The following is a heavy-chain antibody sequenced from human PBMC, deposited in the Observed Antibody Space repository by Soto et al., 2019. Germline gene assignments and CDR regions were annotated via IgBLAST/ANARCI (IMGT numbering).Heavy chain of an antibody. CDR3: ARAGGLGAVAVDY. Sequence: QLQLQESGSGLVKPSQTLSLTCAVSGGSISSGGYSWSWIRQPPGKGLEWMGYSYQSGSTYYNPSLKSRVTMSVDRSKNQFSLKLSSVTAADTAVYYCARAGGLGAVAVDYWGQGTLVTVSS. V-gene: IGHV4-30-2*01. CDR1: GGSISSGGYS. D-gene: IGHD6-19*01. CDR2: SYQSGST. J-gene: IGHJ4*02.